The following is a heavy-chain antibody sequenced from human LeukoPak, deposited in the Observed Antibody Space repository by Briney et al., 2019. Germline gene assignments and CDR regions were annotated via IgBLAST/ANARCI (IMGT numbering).Heavy chain of an antibody. V-gene: IGHV4-59*01. CDR2: IYSSGST. CDR3: ARHGYYFGSGSYFQH. D-gene: IGHD3-10*01. J-gene: IGHJ1*01. CDR1: GVSITSYY. Sequence: SETLSLTCTVSGVSITSYYWTWIRQPPGKGLERIGHIYSSGSTNYNPSLESRLTMSVDTSTNQFSLKLSSVTAADTAVYYCARHGYYFGSGSYFQHWGQGTLVTVSS.